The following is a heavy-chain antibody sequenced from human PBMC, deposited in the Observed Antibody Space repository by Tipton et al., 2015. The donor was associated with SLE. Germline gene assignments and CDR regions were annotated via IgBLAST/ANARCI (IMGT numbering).Heavy chain of an antibody. CDR1: GVSIRSYY. Sequence: TLSLTCTVSGVSIRSYYWSWIRQPPGKGLEWIGYIYYSGSTNYNPSLKSRVTMSVDTSKNQFSLKLSSVTAADTAVYYCARQDFWSGYTSYWGQGTLVTVSS. D-gene: IGHD3-3*01. CDR3: ARQDFWSGYTSY. V-gene: IGHV4-59*08. CDR2: IYYSGST. J-gene: IGHJ4*02.